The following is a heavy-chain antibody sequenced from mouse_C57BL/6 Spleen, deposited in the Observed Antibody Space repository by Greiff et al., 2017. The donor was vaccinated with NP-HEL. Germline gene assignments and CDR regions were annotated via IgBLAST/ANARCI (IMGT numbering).Heavy chain of an antibody. CDR3: TREGYYCSSLYYFDY. V-gene: IGHV1-15*01. J-gene: IGHJ2*01. Sequence: VQLQESGAELVRPGASVTLSCKASGYTFTDYEMHWVKQTPVHGLEWIGAIDPETGGTAYNQKFKGKAILTADKSSSTAYMELRSLTSEDSAVYYCTREGYYCSSLYYFDYWGQGTTLTVSS. D-gene: IGHD1-1*01. CDR2: IDPETGGT. CDR1: GYTFTDYE.